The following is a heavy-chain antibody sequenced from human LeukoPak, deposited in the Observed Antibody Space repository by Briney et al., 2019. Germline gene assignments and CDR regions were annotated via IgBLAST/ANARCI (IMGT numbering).Heavy chain of an antibody. CDR3: AKVAKYYYGSETYYFFEH. V-gene: IGHV3-7*01. CDR2: IKQDGSEK. J-gene: IGHJ4*02. CDR1: GFTFSGYS. D-gene: IGHD3-10*01. Sequence: GGSLRLSCAASGFTFSGYSMSWVRQAPGKGLEWVANIKQDGSEKNYVDSVKGRFTISRDNAKKSLYLQMNSLRVEDTAVYYCAKVAKYYYGSETYYFFEHWGQGTPVTASS.